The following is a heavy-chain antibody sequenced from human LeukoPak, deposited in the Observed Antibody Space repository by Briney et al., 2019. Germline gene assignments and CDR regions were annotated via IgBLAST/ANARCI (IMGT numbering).Heavy chain of an antibody. J-gene: IGHJ6*02. CDR3: ARDIALRFLEWLPLGWNYYYGMDV. Sequence: ASVKVSCKASGGTFSSYAISWVRQAPGQGLEWMGWISAYNGNTNYAQKLQGRVTMTTDTSTSTAYMELRSLRSDDTAVYYCARDIALRFLEWLPLGWNYYYGMDVWGQGTTVTVSS. CDR2: ISAYNGNT. D-gene: IGHD3-3*01. CDR1: GGTFSSYA. V-gene: IGHV1-18*01.